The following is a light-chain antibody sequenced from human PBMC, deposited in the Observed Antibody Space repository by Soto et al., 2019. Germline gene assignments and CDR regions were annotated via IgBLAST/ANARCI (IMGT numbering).Light chain of an antibody. CDR1: NANIGSNS. V-gene: IGLV1-51*01. Sequence: QSVLTQPPSASGTPGQGVTISCSGSNANIGSNSVSWYQQLPGTAPHLLIYDDNKRPSAIPDRFSGSKSGTSATLGITGFQTGDEAYYYCGSWDSSLSAYVFGTGTKVTVL. CDR3: GSWDSSLSAYV. CDR2: DDN. J-gene: IGLJ1*01.